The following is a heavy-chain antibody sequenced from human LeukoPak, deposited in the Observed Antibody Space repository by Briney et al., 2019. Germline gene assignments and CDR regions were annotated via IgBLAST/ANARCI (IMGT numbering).Heavy chain of an antibody. CDR1: GFTFGDYA. J-gene: IGHJ4*02. CDR2: IRSKAYGGTT. Sequence: GGSLRLSCTASGFTFGDYAMSWVRQAPGKGLEWVGFIRSKAYGGTTEYAASVKGRFTISRDDSKSIAYLQMNSLKTEDTAVYYCTRKRIQLWLPFDYWGQGTLVTVSS. CDR3: TRKRIQLWLPFDY. D-gene: IGHD5-18*01. V-gene: IGHV3-49*04.